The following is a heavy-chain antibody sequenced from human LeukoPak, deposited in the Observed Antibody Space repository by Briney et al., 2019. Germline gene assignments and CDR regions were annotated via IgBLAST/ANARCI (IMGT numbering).Heavy chain of an antibody. Sequence: GGSLRSSCAASGFTFSSYSMNWVRQAPGKGLEWVSSISSSSSYIYYADSVKGRFTISRGNAKNSLYLQMNSLRAEDTAVYYCARDAPYYDILTGYSNWFDPWGQGTLVTVSS. V-gene: IGHV3-21*01. J-gene: IGHJ5*02. CDR2: ISSSSSYI. D-gene: IGHD3-9*01. CDR1: GFTFSSYS. CDR3: ARDAPYYDILTGYSNWFDP.